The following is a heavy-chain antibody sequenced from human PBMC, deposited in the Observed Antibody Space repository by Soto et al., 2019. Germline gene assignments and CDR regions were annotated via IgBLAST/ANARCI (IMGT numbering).Heavy chain of an antibody. V-gene: IGHV1-18*01. Sequence: GASVKPSSKASRYTHNSYGMSWVRQSPEQGLEWMGWISAYNGNTNYAQKLQGRVTMTTDTSTSTAYMELRSLRSDDTAVYYCARGGLRITMIVVVTHNDAFDIWGQGTMV. J-gene: IGHJ3*02. CDR2: ISAYNGNT. D-gene: IGHD3-22*01. CDR1: RYTHNSYG. CDR3: ARGGLRITMIVVVTHNDAFDI.